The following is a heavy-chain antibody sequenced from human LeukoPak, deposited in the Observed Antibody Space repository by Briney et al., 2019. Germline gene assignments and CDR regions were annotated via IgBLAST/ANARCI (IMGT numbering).Heavy chain of an antibody. V-gene: IGHV4-59*01. D-gene: IGHD1-20*01. J-gene: IGHJ4*02. Sequence: SETLSLTCTVSGGSMSGYYWSWIRQPPGKGLEWIGYVYYSGSTCYNPSFESRVTISLDTSKNQFSLKLSSVTTADAAVYCCARVMDNWDLGHHFDYWGQGTLVTVSS. CDR1: GGSMSGYY. CDR2: VYYSGST. CDR3: ARVMDNWDLGHHFDY.